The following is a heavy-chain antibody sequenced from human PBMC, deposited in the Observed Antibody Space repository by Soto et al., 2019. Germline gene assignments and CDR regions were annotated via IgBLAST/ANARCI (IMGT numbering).Heavy chain of an antibody. CDR3: ARAVAVAADFDY. Sequence: ASVKVSCKASGYTFTGYAMHWVRQAPGQRLEWMGWINAGNGNTKYSQKFQGRVTITRDTSASTAYMELSSLRSEDTAVYFCARAVAVAADFDYWGQGTLVTVSS. CDR1: GYTFTGYA. V-gene: IGHV1-3*01. D-gene: IGHD6-19*01. J-gene: IGHJ4*02. CDR2: INAGNGNT.